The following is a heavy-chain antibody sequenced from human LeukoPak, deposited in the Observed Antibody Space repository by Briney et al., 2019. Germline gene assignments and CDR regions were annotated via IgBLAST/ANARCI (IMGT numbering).Heavy chain of an antibody. CDR3: ARHGYSSPSYYNWFDP. V-gene: IGHV4-39*01. Sequence: SETLSLTCTVSGGSISSSSYYRGWIRQPPGKGLEWIGSIYYSGSTYYNPSLKSRVTISVDTSKNQFSLKLSSVTAADTAVYYCARHGYSSPSYYNWFDPWGQGTLVTVSS. D-gene: IGHD6-13*01. J-gene: IGHJ5*02. CDR1: GGSISSSSYY. CDR2: IYYSGST.